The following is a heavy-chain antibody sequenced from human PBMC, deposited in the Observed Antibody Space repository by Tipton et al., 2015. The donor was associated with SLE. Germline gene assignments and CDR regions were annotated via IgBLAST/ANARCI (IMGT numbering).Heavy chain of an antibody. CDR2: LNYSGST. CDR1: GGSISSHY. V-gene: IGHV4-59*11. D-gene: IGHD6-13*01. CDR3: AGRRGSSWYEDYFDY. J-gene: IGHJ4*02. Sequence: TLSLTCTVSGGSISSHYWSWIRRPPGKALEWIAYLNYSGSTNYNPPLKSRVTMSVDTSKNQFSLKLSSVTAADTAVYYCAGRRGSSWYEDYFDYWGQGTLVTVSS.